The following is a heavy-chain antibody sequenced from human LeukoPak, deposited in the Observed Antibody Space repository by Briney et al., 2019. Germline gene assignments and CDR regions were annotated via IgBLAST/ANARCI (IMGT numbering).Heavy chain of an antibody. D-gene: IGHD6-25*01. J-gene: IGHJ4*02. CDR3: AREPRSSSDPYYFDF. V-gene: IGHV4-59*01. Sequence: SETLSLTCTVSGGSIRTYYWSWIRQPPGKGLEWIGYIYYSGSTNYNPSLKSRVTISVDMSKNQFSLKLSSVTAADTAAYYCAREPRSSSDPYYFDFWGQGTLVTVSS. CDR1: GGSIRTYY. CDR2: IYYSGST.